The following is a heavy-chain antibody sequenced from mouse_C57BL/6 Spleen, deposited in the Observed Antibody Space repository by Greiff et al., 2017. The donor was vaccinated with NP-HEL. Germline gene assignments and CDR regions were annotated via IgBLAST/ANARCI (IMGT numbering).Heavy chain of an antibody. CDR3: ARRLTVVAPYYAMDY. D-gene: IGHD1-1*01. CDR1: GYTFTSYW. J-gene: IGHJ4*01. CDR2: INPSNGGT. Sequence: QVQLKQPGTELVKPGASVKLSCKASGYTFTSYWMHWVKQRPGQGLEWIGNINPSNGGTNYNEKFKSKATLTVDKSSSTAYMQLSSLTSEDSAVYYCARRLTVVAPYYAMDYWGQGTSVTVSS. V-gene: IGHV1-53*01.